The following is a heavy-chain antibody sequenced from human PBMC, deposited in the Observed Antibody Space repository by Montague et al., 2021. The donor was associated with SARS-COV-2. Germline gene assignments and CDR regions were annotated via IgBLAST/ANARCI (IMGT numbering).Heavy chain of an antibody. D-gene: IGHD3-9*01. Sequence: SQTLSLTCTASPGSTSSSSYYWGWIRQPPGKGLEWMGGIYHTGRTYNNPSLKSRVTLSVDTSRNQFSLKVSSVTAAETAMYYCAVVDILTGYSLNYWGQGTLVTVSS. CDR3: AVVDILTGYSLNY. CDR1: PGSTSSSSYY. CDR2: IYHTGRT. J-gene: IGHJ4*02. V-gene: IGHV4-39*01.